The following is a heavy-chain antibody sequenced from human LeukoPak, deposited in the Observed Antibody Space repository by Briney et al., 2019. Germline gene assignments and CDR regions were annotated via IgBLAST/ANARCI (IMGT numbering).Heavy chain of an antibody. V-gene: IGHV3-21*01. Sequence: PGRSLRLSCAASGFTFSSYAMNWVRQAPGKGLEWVSSISSSSSYIYYADSVKGRFTISRDNAKNSLYLQMNSLRAEDTAVYYCARFRRAQLLSFDYWGQGTLVTVSS. D-gene: IGHD2-2*01. CDR3: ARFRRAQLLSFDY. CDR2: ISSSSSYI. J-gene: IGHJ4*02. CDR1: GFTFSSYA.